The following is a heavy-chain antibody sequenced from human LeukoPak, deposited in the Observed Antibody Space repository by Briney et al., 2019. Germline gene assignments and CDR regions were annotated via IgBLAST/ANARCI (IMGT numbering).Heavy chain of an antibody. V-gene: IGHV4-61*05. J-gene: IGHJ4*02. CDR2: IYYSGST. CDR1: GGSISSSSYY. D-gene: IGHD6-19*01. Sequence: TSETLSLTCTVSGGSISSSSYYWGWIRQPPGKGLEWIGYIYYSGSTNYNPSLKSRVTISVDTSKNQFSLKLSSVTAADTAVYYCARGAGAGPYYFDYWGQGTLVTVSS. CDR3: ARGAGAGPYYFDY.